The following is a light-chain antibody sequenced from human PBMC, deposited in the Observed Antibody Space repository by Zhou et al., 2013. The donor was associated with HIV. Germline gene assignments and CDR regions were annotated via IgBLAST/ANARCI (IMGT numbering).Light chain of an antibody. J-gene: IGKJ2*01. CDR1: QDITNY. V-gene: IGKV1-12*01. CDR3: QQANRFPQT. Sequence: DIQMTQSPSSLSASVGDRVTVTCRASQDITNYLAWYQQKPGKAPKLLIYGASSLQSGVPSRFSGSGFGTDFTLTINRLHPEDFATYYCQQANRFPQTFGQGTKVEIK. CDR2: GAS.